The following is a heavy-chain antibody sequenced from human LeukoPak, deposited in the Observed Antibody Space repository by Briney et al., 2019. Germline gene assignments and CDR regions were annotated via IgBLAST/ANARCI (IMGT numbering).Heavy chain of an antibody. D-gene: IGHD3-16*01. CDR2: INYSGST. CDR1: GGSISSYY. Sequence: RSSETLSLTYTVSGGSISSYYWSWIRQPPGKGLEWIGYINYSGSTKYNPSLKSRVTISVDTSKNQFSLKLSSVTAADTAVYYCASMDRQGLMDAFDIWGQGTMVTVSS. J-gene: IGHJ3*02. CDR3: ASMDRQGLMDAFDI. V-gene: IGHV4-59*01.